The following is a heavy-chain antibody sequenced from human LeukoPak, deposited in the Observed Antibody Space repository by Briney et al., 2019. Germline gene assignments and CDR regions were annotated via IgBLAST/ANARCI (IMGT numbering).Heavy chain of an antibody. Sequence: GGSLRLSCAASGFTFSSYAMSWVRQAPGKGLEWVSAISGSGGSTYYADSVKGRFTISRDNSKNTLFLQVNSLRAEDTAVYYCAKDARRTFGLSSGLYRGSYYFDYWGQGTLVTVSS. CDR1: GFTFSSYA. CDR3: AKDARRTFGLSSGLYRGSYYFDY. D-gene: IGHD6-19*01. V-gene: IGHV3-23*01. J-gene: IGHJ4*02. CDR2: ISGSGGST.